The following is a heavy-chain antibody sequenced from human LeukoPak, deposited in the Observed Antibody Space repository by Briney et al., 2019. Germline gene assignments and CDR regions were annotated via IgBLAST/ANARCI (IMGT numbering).Heavy chain of an antibody. V-gene: IGHV3-23*01. CDR2: ISGSGGST. D-gene: IGHD3-3*01. CDR1: GFTFSSYS. CDR3: AKGRTYDFWSGYVYVY. Sequence: GGSLRLSCAASGFTFSSYSMNWVRQAPGKGLEWVSAISGSGGSTYYADSVKGRFTISRDNSKNTLYLQMNSLRAEDTAVYYCAKGRTYDFWSGYVYVYWGQGTLVTVSS. J-gene: IGHJ4*02.